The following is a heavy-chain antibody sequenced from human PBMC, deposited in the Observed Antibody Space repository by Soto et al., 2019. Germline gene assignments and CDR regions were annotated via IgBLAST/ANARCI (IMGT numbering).Heavy chain of an antibody. CDR3: AKATLRVVHPLVFDY. V-gene: IGHV3-23*01. D-gene: IGHD3-3*01. CDR2: ISGSGGAT. CDR1: GFTFNNYA. Sequence: GGSLRLSCAASGFTFNNYAMNWVRQAPGKGLEWISVISGSGGATYFADSVKGRFIISRDNSKTTLYLQMNSLRAEDTAVYYCAKATLRVVHPLVFDYWGQGSLVTVSS. J-gene: IGHJ4*02.